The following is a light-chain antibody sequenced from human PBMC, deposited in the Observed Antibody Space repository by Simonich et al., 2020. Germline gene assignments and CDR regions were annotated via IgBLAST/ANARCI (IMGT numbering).Light chain of an antibody. V-gene: IGKV4-1*01. CDR2: WES. J-gene: IGKJ1*01. CDR1: QSVLYSSNNKNY. Sequence: DIVMTQSPDSLAVSLGERATINCKSSQSVLYSSNNKNYLAWYQQKPGQPPKLLIYWESTRESGVPDRFRGSGPGTDFTLTISSLQAEDVAVYYCQQYYSTPWTFGQGTKVEIK. CDR3: QQYYSTPWT.